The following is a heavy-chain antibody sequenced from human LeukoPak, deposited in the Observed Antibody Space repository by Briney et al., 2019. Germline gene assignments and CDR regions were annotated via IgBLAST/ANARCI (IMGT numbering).Heavy chain of an antibody. CDR1: GFTFSSYA. CDR3: AKEPGEGGSAFDY. CDR2: ISYDGSNK. V-gene: IGHV3-30-3*01. D-gene: IGHD3-16*01. Sequence: GGSLRLSCAASGFTFSSYAMHWVRQAPGKGLEWVAVISYDGSNKYYADSVKGRFTISRDNSKNTLYLQMNSLRAEDTAVYYCAKEPGEGGSAFDYWGQGTLVTVYS. J-gene: IGHJ4*02.